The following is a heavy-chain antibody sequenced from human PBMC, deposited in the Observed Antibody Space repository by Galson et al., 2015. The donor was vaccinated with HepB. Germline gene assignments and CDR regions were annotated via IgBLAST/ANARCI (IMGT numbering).Heavy chain of an antibody. CDR3: ARDSSSWALFDY. CDR1: GFTFSSYW. Sequence: SLRLSCAASGFTFSSYWMHWVRQAPGKGLVWVSRINSDGSSTSHADSVKGRFTISRDNAKNTLYLQMNSLRAEDTAVYYCARDSSSWALFDYWGQGTLVTVSS. CDR2: INSDGSST. J-gene: IGHJ4*02. V-gene: IGHV3-74*01. D-gene: IGHD6-13*01.